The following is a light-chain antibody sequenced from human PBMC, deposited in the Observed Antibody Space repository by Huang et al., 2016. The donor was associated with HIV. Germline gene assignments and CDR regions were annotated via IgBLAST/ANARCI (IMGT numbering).Light chain of an antibody. V-gene: IGKV3-11*01. CDR1: QSVNSY. J-gene: IGKJ5*01. Sequence: ETELTQSPATLSLSPGERATLSCRASQSVNSYLAWYQQKPGQTPRLLIYDASTRATGIPARFSGSGSGTDFTLTISSLEPEDFAVYYCQQRKYWPPITFGQGTRLEIK. CDR2: DAS. CDR3: QQRKYWPPIT.